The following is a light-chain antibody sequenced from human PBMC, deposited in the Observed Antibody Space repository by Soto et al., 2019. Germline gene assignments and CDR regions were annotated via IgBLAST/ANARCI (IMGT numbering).Light chain of an antibody. Sequence: QSALTQPASVFGSPGQSITISCTGTSSDVGGYNFVSWYQQHPGKAPKLMIYEVSNRPSGVSNRFSGSKSGNTASLTISGLQPDDEADYYCSSYTTSSTVVFGNGTKVTVL. CDR3: SSYTTSSTVV. CDR2: EVS. J-gene: IGLJ1*01. V-gene: IGLV2-14*03. CDR1: SSDVGGYNF.